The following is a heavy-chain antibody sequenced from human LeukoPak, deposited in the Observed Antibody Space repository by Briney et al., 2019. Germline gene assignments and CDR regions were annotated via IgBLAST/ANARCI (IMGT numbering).Heavy chain of an antibody. V-gene: IGHV3-74*01. CDR2: INSDETTT. CDR1: GFTFSTYW. D-gene: IGHD2-15*01. CDR3: TRSGYCSGGNCNSYFDS. Sequence: GTSLGLSCAASGFTFSTYWMHWVRHAPGKGLVWVSRINSDETTTRYADSVKGRFTISRDNAKSTLYLEMNSLRAEDTAVYYCTRSGYCSGGNCNSYFDSWGQGTLVTVSS. J-gene: IGHJ4*02.